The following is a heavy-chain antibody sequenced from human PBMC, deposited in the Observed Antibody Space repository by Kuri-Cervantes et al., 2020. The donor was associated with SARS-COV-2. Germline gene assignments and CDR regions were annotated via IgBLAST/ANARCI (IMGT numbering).Heavy chain of an antibody. CDR3: AKDRYNYYYYMDV. D-gene: IGHD1-14*01. CDR2: VSWNGSRT. V-gene: IGHV3-35*01. J-gene: IGHJ6*03. CDR1: GFTFSNSD. Sequence: GESLKISCAASGFTFSNSDMNWVHQAPGKGLEWVSGVSWNGSRTHYADSVKGRFIISRDNSRNTLYLQMNSLRAEDTAVYYCAKDRYNYYYYMDVWGKGTTVTVSS.